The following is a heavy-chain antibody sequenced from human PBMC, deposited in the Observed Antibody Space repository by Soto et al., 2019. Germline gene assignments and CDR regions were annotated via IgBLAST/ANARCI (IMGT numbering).Heavy chain of an antibody. V-gene: IGHV4-59*01. D-gene: IGHD3-3*01. Sequence: SETLSLTCNVSGGSISNYYWNWIRQPPGKRLEWIGYISDSGSTKYSPSLMSRVTISADMSKNQVSLKVKSVAAADTAVYYCAREGFNYDFWSGYYDNWFDPWGQGTLVTVS. J-gene: IGHJ5*02. CDR1: GGSISNYY. CDR3: AREGFNYDFWSGYYDNWFDP. CDR2: ISDSGST.